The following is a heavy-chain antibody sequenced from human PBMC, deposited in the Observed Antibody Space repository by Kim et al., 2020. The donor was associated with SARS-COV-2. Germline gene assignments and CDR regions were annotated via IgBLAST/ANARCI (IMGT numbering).Heavy chain of an antibody. J-gene: IGHJ3*02. D-gene: IGHD6-19*01. CDR3: ARVTPYSSGWFDAFDI. CDR2: ISSSSSYI. CDR1: GFTFSSYS. Sequence: GGSLRLSCAASGFTFSSYSMNWVRQAPGKGLEWVSSISSSSSYIYYADSVKGRFTISRDNAKNSLYLQMNSLRAEDTAVYYCARVTPYSSGWFDAFDIWGQGTMVTVSS. V-gene: IGHV3-21*01.